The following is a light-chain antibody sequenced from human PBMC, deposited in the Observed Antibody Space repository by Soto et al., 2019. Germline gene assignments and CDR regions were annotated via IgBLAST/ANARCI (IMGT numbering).Light chain of an antibody. J-gene: IGKJ1*01. Sequence: IQMTQSPSSLSASVGDRVTITCRASQDIRTDLGWYQQKPGKAPKLLIYAASTLQSGVPSRFSGSGSGIHFTLTISSLQPEDFATYYCLQDYNFPRTFGQGTKVEIK. CDR1: QDIRTD. CDR3: LQDYNFPRT. V-gene: IGKV1-6*01. CDR2: AAS.